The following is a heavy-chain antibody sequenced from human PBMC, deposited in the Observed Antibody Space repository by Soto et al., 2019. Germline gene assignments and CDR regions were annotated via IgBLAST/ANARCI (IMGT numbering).Heavy chain of an antibody. CDR2: ISSGLST. CDR1: GFTFRSYA. CDR3: AKELSRDIVVLPAALYGMDV. J-gene: IGHJ6*02. Sequence: EVQLLESGGDLVQPGGSLRLSCTASGFTFRSYAMSWVRQAPGKGLEWVSGISSGLSTYHADSVKGRFTISRDNSNNILHLQMNSLRAEDSAVYYCAKELSRDIVVLPAALYGMDVWGQGATVTVSS. V-gene: IGHV3-23*01. D-gene: IGHD2-2*01.